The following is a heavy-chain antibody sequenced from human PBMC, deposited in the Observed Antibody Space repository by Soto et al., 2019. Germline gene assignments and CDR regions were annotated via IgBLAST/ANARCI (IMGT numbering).Heavy chain of an antibody. CDR3: ALQGGFAEYYIDF. CDR1: GGSISSSSYY. J-gene: IGHJ4*02. D-gene: IGHD3-16*01. Sequence: PSETLSLTCTVSGGSISSSSYYWGWIRQPPGKGLEWIGSIYYSGSTYYNPSLKSRVTISVDTSKNQFSLKLSSVTAADTAVYYCALQGGFAEYYIDFWGQGTLVNVAS. CDR2: IYYSGST. V-gene: IGHV4-39*01.